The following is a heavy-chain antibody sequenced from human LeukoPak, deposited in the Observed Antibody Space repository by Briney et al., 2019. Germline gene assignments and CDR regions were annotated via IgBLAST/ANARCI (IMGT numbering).Heavy chain of an antibody. CDR2: IYTSGST. J-gene: IGHJ6*03. CDR3: TRAVRGVIRTYYYYYYMDV. D-gene: IGHD3-10*01. V-gene: IGHV4-61*02. Sequence: SETLSLTCTVSGGSISSGSYYWSWIRQPAGKGLEWIGRIYTSGSTNYNPSLKSRVTISVDTSKNQFSLKLSSVTAADMAVYYCTRAVRGVIRTYYYYYYMDVWGKGTTVTISS. CDR1: GGSISSGSYY.